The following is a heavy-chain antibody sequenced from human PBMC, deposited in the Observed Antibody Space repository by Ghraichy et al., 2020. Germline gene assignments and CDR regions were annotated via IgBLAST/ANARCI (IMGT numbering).Heavy chain of an antibody. J-gene: IGHJ3*01. CDR1: EGTLSTYA. V-gene: IGHV1-69*04. D-gene: IGHD6-19*01. Sequence: SVKVSCKASEGTLSTYAISWVRQAPGQGLEWMGRIIPILDRTNYAQDFEGRLTITADKSTSTVYMELTSLRFEDTAVYYCTRGLRCSGGKCVARAFDVWGQGTRVTISA. CDR3: TRGLRCSGGKCVARAFDV. CDR2: IIPILDRT.